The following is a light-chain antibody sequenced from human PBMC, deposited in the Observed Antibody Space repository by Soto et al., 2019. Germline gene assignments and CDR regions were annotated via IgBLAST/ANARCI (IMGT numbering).Light chain of an antibody. Sequence: QSVLTQPPSVSGAPGQSVTISCTGSRSNMGANYDVHWYQHLPGTAPKLLIYDNNNRPSGVPGRFSGSRSGTSASLAITGIQTEDEGDYYCQSCDNSLSGYVVFGGGTKLTVL. CDR2: DNN. V-gene: IGLV1-40*01. CDR3: QSCDNSLSGYVV. J-gene: IGLJ2*01. CDR1: RSNMGANYD.